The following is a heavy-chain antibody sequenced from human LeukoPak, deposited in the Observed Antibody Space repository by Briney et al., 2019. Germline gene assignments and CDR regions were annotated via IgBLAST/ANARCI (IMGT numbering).Heavy chain of an antibody. V-gene: IGHV4-61*02. CDR2: IYTSGST. Sequence: PSETLSLTCTVSGGSISSGSYYWSWIRQPAGKGLEWIGRIYTSGSTNYNPSLKSRVTISVDTSKNQFSLKLSSVTAADTAVYYCARPLGYRKLERHRHWYFDLLGPGTLVTVSS. D-gene: IGHD1-1*01. CDR3: ARPLGYRKLERHRHWYFDL. J-gene: IGHJ2*01. CDR1: GGSISSGSYY.